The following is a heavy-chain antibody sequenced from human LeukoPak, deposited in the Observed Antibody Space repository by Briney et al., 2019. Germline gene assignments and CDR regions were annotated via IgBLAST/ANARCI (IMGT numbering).Heavy chain of an antibody. CDR2: IYSGGST. CDR1: GFTVSSNY. Sequence: PGGSLSLSCAASGFTVSSNYMSWVRQAPGKGLELVSVIYSGGSTYYADSVKGRFTISRDNSKNTLYLQMNSLRAEDTAVYYCARDWPGDNWFDPWGQGTLVTVSS. V-gene: IGHV3-66*02. CDR3: ARDWPGDNWFDP. D-gene: IGHD3/OR15-3a*01. J-gene: IGHJ5*02.